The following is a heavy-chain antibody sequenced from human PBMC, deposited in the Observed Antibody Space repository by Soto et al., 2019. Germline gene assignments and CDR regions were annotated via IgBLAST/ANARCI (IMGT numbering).Heavy chain of an antibody. CDR2: VYHSGST. V-gene: IGHV4-61*08. CDR3: ARDFSRLGVHLD. CDR1: DGNIRDKAYC. Sequence: SETLCLTCNVSDGNIRDKAYCWSVIRQPPGKGLERIGYVYHSGSTDYNPSLKSRVTISVDTSKIQFSLNLGSVTAADTAVYYYARDFSRLGVHLDWGQGTLVTVSS. D-gene: IGHD3-10*01. J-gene: IGHJ4*02.